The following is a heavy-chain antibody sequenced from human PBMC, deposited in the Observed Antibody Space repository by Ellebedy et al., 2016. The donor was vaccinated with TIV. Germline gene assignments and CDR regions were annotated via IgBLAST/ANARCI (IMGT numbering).Heavy chain of an antibody. CDR3: ARGTQYYGSGSYHNDY. D-gene: IGHD3-10*01. CDR1: GGTFSSYA. CDR2: IIPIFGTA. V-gene: IGHV1-69*13. J-gene: IGHJ4*02. Sequence: ASVKVSCKASGGTFSSYAISWVRQAPGQGLEWMGGIIPIFGTANYAQKFQGRVTITADESTSTAYMELSSLRSEDTAVYYCARGTQYYGSGSYHNDYWGQGTLVTVSS.